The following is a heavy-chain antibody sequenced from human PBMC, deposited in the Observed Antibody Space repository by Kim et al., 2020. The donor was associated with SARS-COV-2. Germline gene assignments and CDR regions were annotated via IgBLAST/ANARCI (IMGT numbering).Heavy chain of an antibody. CDR3: ARGSYDILTGYIIDY. CDR1: GGSISSSNW. J-gene: IGHJ4*02. D-gene: IGHD3-9*01. CDR2: IYHSGST. V-gene: IGHV4-4*02. Sequence: SETLSLTCAVSGGSISSSNWWSWVRQPPGKGLEWIGEIYHSGSTNYNPSLKSRVTISVDKSKNQFSLNLSSVTAADTAVYYCARGSYDILTGYIIDYWGQGTLVTVSS.